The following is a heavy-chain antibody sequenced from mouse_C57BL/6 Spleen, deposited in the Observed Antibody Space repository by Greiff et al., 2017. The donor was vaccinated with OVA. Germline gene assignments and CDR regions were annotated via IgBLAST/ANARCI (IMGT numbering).Heavy chain of an antibody. CDR3: ARQWDWYFDV. CDR1: GFTFSDYY. Sequence: EVQVVESGGGLVQPGGSLKLSCAASGFTFSDYYMYWVRQTPEKRLEWVAYISNGGGSTYYPDTVKGRFTISRDNAKNTLYLQMSRLKSEDTAMYYCARQWDWYFDVWGTGTTVTVSS. V-gene: IGHV5-12*01. CDR2: ISNGGGST. J-gene: IGHJ1*03.